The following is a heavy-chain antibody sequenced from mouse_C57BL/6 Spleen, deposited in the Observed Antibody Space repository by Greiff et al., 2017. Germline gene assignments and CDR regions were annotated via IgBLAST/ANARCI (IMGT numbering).Heavy chain of an antibody. V-gene: IGHV3-6*01. CDR3: AREEVYYYGSTSWYFDV. CDR2: ISYDGSN. J-gene: IGHJ1*03. CDR1: GYSITSGYY. D-gene: IGHD1-1*01. Sequence: EVHLVESGPGLVKPSQSLSLTCSVTGYSITSGYYWNWIRQFPGNKLEWMGYISYDGSNNYNPSLKNRISITRDTSKNQFFLKLNSVTTEDTATYYCAREEVYYYGSTSWYFDVWGTGTTVTVSS.